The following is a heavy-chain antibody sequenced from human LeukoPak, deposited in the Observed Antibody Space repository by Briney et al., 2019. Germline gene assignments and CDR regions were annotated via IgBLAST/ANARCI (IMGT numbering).Heavy chain of an antibody. CDR3: AKDRNGWPTNFDS. CDR1: GFTFSTSA. Sequence: PGGSLRLSCAASGFTFSTSAVNWVRQAPGKGLEWVSEISSSGGTTYYADSGKGRFSISRDNSTNTLYLQMNSQRAEDTAVYYCAKDRNGWPTNFDSWGQGTLVSVSA. V-gene: IGHV3-23*01. CDR2: ISSSGGTT. D-gene: IGHD6-19*01. J-gene: IGHJ4*02.